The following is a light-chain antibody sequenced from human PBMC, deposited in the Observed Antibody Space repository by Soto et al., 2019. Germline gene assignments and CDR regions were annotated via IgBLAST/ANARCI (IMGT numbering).Light chain of an antibody. Sequence: DIQMTQSPSTLSASVGDRVTIACRASQNIDSWLAWYQQKPGKAPKLLIYKASTLESGVPSRFSGSGSGTEFSLTISSLQPDDFATYYCQQYNLSSTFGPGTNVDIK. V-gene: IGKV1-5*03. CDR1: QNIDSW. CDR3: QQYNLSST. CDR2: KAS. J-gene: IGKJ3*01.